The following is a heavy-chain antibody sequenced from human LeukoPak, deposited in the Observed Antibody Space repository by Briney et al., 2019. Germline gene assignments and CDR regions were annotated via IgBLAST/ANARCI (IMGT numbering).Heavy chain of an antibody. J-gene: IGHJ6*02. CDR2: IKQDGSEK. CDR3: ASAQGYYYYYGMDV. Sequence: GGSLRLSCAASGFTFSSYWRSWVRQAPGKGLEWVANIKQDGSEKYYVDSVKGRFTISRDNAKNSLYLQMNSLRAEDTAVYYCASAQGYYYYYGMDVWGQGTTVTVSS. CDR1: GFTFSSYW. V-gene: IGHV3-7*01.